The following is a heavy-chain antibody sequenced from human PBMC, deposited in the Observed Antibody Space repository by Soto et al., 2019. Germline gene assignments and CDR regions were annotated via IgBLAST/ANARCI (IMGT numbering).Heavy chain of an antibody. CDR2: IIPIFGTA. D-gene: IGHD5-12*01. V-gene: IGHV1-69*01. Sequence: VKVSCKASGGTFSSYAISWVRQAPGQGLEWMGGIIPIFGTANYAQKFQGRVTITADESTSTAYMELSSLRSDDTAVYYRAREYGDGYVDGMDVWGQGTTVTVSS. CDR3: AREYGDGYVDGMDV. CDR1: GGTFSSYA. J-gene: IGHJ6*02.